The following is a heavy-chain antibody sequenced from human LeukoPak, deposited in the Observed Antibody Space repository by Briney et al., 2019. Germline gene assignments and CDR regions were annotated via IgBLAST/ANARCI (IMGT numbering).Heavy chain of an antibody. V-gene: IGHV1-2*02. J-gene: IGHJ4*02. CDR2: INPNSGGT. CDR3: ARDLNAAKEPRGY. D-gene: IGHD1-26*01. CDR1: GYTFTDYY. Sequence: ASVTVSCKASGYTFTDYYIHWVRQAPGQGLEWMGWINPNSGGTNYAQKFQGRVTMTRDTSISTAYMELSSLRSDDTAVYYCARDLNAAKEPRGYWGQGTLVTVSS.